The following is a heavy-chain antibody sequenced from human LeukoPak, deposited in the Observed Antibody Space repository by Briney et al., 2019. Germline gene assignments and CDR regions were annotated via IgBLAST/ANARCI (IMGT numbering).Heavy chain of an antibody. CDR2: INPNSGGT. Sequence: GASVKVSCKASGYTFTGYYMHWVRQAPGQGLEWMGWINPNSGGTKYAQKFQGRVTMTRDTSISTGYMELSSLRSEDTAVYYCARGHFFTTVTPQDFFDYWGQGTLVTVSS. CDR3: ARGHFFTTVTPQDFFDY. D-gene: IGHD4-17*01. J-gene: IGHJ4*02. CDR1: GYTFTGYY. V-gene: IGHV1-2*02.